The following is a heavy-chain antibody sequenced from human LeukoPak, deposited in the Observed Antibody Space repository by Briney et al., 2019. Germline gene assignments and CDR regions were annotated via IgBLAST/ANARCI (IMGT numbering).Heavy chain of an antibody. CDR1: GYSFTTYW. CDR3: ARRAGELYDY. CDR2: IYPGDSET. D-gene: IGHD3-10*01. J-gene: IGHJ4*02. V-gene: IGHV5-51*01. Sequence: GESLKISCQGSGYSFTTYWIGWVRQMPGEGLEWMGIIYPGDSETSYSPSFRGQVTISADKSITTAYLQWSSLKASDTAMYYCARRAGELYDYWGQGTLVTVSS.